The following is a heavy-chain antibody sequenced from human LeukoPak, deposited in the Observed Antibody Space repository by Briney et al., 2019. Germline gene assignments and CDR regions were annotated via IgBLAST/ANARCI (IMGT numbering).Heavy chain of an antibody. CDR2: IYWDDDK. Sequence: SGPTLVKPTQTLTLTCTFSGFSLSTSGVGVGWIRQPSRKALEWLALIYWDDDKRYSTSLKSRLTITKDTSKNQVVLTMTNMDPVDTAKYYCASTIIAAAGTRYFDYWGQGTLVTVSS. V-gene: IGHV2-5*02. D-gene: IGHD6-13*01. CDR3: ASTIIAAAGTRYFDY. CDR1: GFSLSTSGVG. J-gene: IGHJ4*02.